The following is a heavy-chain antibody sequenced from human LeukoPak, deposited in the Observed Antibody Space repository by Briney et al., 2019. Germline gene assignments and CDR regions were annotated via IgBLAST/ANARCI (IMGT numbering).Heavy chain of an antibody. V-gene: IGHV3-21*01. CDR1: GFTFSTYW. Sequence: GGSLRLSCAASGFTFSTYWMNWVRQAPGKGLEWVSSISSSSSYIYYADSVKGRFTISRDNAKNSLYLQMNSLRAEDTAVYYCARDLDYGDYAFDYWGQGTLVTVSS. CDR3: ARDLDYGDYAFDY. CDR2: ISSSSSYI. D-gene: IGHD4-17*01. J-gene: IGHJ4*02.